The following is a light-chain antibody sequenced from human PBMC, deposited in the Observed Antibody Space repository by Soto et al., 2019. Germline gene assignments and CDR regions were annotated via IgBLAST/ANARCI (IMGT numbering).Light chain of an antibody. V-gene: IGKV3-20*01. CDR1: HTISSGF. CDR3: HQYYSSPTT. CDR2: GAS. Sequence: EIVLTQSPGTLSLSPGERATLSCRASHTISSGFLAWYQQKVGQAPRLLIYGASTRATGIPDRFSGSGSGTDFTLTIDRLEPEDFAVYYCHQYYSSPTTFGGGTKVDI. J-gene: IGKJ4*01.